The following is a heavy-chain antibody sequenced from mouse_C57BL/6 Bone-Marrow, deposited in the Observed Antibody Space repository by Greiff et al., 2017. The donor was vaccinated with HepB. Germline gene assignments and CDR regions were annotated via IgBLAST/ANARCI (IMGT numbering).Heavy chain of an antibody. V-gene: IGHV6-6*01. D-gene: IGHD3-2*01. CDR2: IRNKANNHAT. Sequence: EVHLVESGGGLVQPGGSMKLSCAASGFTFSDAWMDWVRQSPEKGLEWVAEIRNKANNHATYYAESVKGRFTISRDDSKSSVYLQMNSLRAEDTGIYYCTRRHDYGAMDYWGQGTSVTVSS. CDR1: GFTFSDAW. CDR3: TRRHDYGAMDY. J-gene: IGHJ4*01.